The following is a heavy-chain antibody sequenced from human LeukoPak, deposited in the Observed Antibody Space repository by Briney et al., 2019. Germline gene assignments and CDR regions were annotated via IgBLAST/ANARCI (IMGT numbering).Heavy chain of an antibody. CDR2: ISGSGGST. CDR3: AKPKEEGTAMVNGEFDY. J-gene: IGHJ4*02. CDR1: GFTFSSYG. V-gene: IGHV3-23*01. Sequence: PGGSLRLSCAASGFTFSSYGMSWVRQAPGKGLEWVSAISGSGGSTYYADSVKGRFTISRDNSKNTLYLQMNSLRAEDTAVHYCAKPKEEGTAMVNGEFDYWGQGTLVTVSS. D-gene: IGHD5-18*01.